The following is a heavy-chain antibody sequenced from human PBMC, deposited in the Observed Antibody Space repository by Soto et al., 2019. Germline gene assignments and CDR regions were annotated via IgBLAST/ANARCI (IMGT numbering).Heavy chain of an antibody. D-gene: IGHD1-26*01. V-gene: IGHV3-7*01. CDR3: ARDYEWGRYNWFDP. J-gene: IGHJ5*02. CDR2: IKQDGSEK. CDR1: GFTFSSYW. Sequence: GGSLRLSCAASGFTFSSYWMSWVRQAPGRGLEWVANIKQDGSEKYYVDSVKGRFTISRDNAKNSLYLQMNSLRAEDTAVYYCARDYEWGRYNWFDPWGQGTLVTVSS.